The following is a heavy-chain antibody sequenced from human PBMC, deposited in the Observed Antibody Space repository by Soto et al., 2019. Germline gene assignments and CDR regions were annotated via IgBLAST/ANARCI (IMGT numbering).Heavy chain of an antibody. V-gene: IGHV3-30-3*01. CDR3: AREDIVATSDAFDI. Sequence: XGSLRLSCAAAGVTFSSYAMHWVRQAPGKGLEWVAVISYDGSNKYYADSVKGRFTISRDNSKNTLYLQMNSLRAEDTAVYYCAREDIVATSDAFDISGHGKMVTVSS. CDR2: ISYDGSNK. J-gene: IGHJ3*02. CDR1: GVTFSSYA. D-gene: IGHD5-12*01.